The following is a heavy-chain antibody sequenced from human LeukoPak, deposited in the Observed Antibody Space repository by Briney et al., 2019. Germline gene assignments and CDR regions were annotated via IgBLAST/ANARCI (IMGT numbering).Heavy chain of an antibody. J-gene: IGHJ4*02. V-gene: IGHV1-18*01. Sequence: GASVKVSCKASGYTFTSYGISWVRQAPGQGLEWMGWISAYNGNTNYAQKLQGRVTMTTDTSTGTAYMELRSLRSDDTAVYYCARERGYYYDSSGYSYWGQGTLVTVSS. CDR2: ISAYNGNT. D-gene: IGHD3-22*01. CDR3: ARERGYYYDSSGYSY. CDR1: GYTFTSYG.